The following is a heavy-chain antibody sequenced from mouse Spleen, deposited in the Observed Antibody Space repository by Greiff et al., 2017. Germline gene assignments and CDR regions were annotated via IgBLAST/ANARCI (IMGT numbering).Heavy chain of an antibody. J-gene: IGHJ4*01. CDR3: ARRGYGSSYDAMDY. CDR2: IYPGSGSI. D-gene: IGHD1-1*01. CDR1: GYTFTSYW. Sequence: QVQLQQPGAELVKPGASVKMSCKASGYTFTSYWITWVKQRPGQGLEWIGDIYPGSGSINYNEKFKSKATLTVDTSSSTAYMQLSSLTSEDSAVYYCARRGYGSSYDAMDYWGQGTSVTVSS. V-gene: IGHV1-55*01.